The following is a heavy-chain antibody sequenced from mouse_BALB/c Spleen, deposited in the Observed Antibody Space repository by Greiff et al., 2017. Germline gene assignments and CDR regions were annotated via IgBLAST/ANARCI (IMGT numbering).Heavy chain of an antibody. D-gene: IGHD1-1*01. J-gene: IGHJ4*01. Sequence: DVHLVESGGGLVQPGGSLRLSCATSGFTFTDYYMSWVRQPPGKALEWLGFIRNKANGYTTEYSASVKGRFTISRDNSQSILYLQMNTLRAEDSATYYCARDKGADYYGSSYNAMDYWGQGTSVTVSS. CDR1: GFTFTDYY. CDR2: IRNKANGYTT. V-gene: IGHV7-3*02. CDR3: ARDKGADYYGSSYNAMDY.